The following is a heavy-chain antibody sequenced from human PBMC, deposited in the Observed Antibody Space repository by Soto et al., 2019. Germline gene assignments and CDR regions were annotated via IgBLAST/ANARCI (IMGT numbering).Heavy chain of an antibody. V-gene: IGHV1-18*01. J-gene: IGHJ4*02. Sequence: GASVKVSCKASGYTFTSYGISWVRQAPGQRLEWMGWMNADVGNTIYAQKFQGRITITRDTSASTAYMELNSLKSEDTAIYYCARDTGYTFGSLNYWGPGTLVTVSS. CDR3: ARDTGYTFGSLNY. CDR2: MNADVGNT. D-gene: IGHD5-18*01. CDR1: GYTFTSYG.